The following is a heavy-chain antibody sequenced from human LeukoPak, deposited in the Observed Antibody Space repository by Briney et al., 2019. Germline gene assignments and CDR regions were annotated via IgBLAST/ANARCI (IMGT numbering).Heavy chain of an antibody. Sequence: SETLSLTCTVSGGSISSYYWSWIRQPPGKGLEWIGYIYDSGSTNYNPSLKSRVTISVDTSKNQFSLKLSSVTAADTAVYYCAREGAHDAFDIWGQGTMVTVSS. D-gene: IGHD1-26*01. V-gene: IGHV4-59*01. CDR3: AREGAHDAFDI. CDR1: GGSISSYY. CDR2: IYDSGST. J-gene: IGHJ3*02.